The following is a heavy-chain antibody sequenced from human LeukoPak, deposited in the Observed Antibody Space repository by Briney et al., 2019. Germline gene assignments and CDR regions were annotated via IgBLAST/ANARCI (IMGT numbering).Heavy chain of an antibody. CDR3: TTDIIVVVP. V-gene: IGHV3-64*04. Sequence: PGGSLRLSCSASGFTFSSYAMHWVRQAPGKGLEYVSAISNNGGSTYHADSVKGRFTISRDNSKNTLYLQMNSLKTEDTAVYYCTTDIIVVVPWGQGTLVTVSS. CDR1: GFTFSSYA. CDR2: ISNNGGST. D-gene: IGHD3-22*01. J-gene: IGHJ5*02.